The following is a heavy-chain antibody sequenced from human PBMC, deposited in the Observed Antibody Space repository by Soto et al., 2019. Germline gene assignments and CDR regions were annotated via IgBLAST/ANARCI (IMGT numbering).Heavy chain of an antibody. D-gene: IGHD6-19*01. V-gene: IGHV3-7*01. CDR1: RFTFSSYW. Sequence: GGSLRLACAASRFTFSSYWMSWVRQAPGKGLEWVANIKQDGTEKCYLYSVKVRCTITRDKAKNSMYLRMNSLRADDTALYFCASDYGIAVAGPVDYWGQGTLVTVSS. CDR2: IKQDGTEK. J-gene: IGHJ4*02. CDR3: ASDYGIAVAGPVDY.